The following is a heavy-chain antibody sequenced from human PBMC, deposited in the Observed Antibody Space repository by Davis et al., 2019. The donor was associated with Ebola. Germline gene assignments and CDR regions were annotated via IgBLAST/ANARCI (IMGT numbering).Heavy chain of an antibody. CDR3: ARGGVIAAAGIIHYYGMDV. CDR2: ISAYNGNT. J-gene: IGHJ6*02. D-gene: IGHD6-13*01. V-gene: IGHV1-18*04. CDR1: GYTFTSYG. Sequence: AASVKVSCKASGYTFTSYGISWVRQAPGQGLEWMGWISAYNGNTNYAQKLQGRVTMTTDTSTSTAYMELRSLRSDDTAVYYCARGGVIAAAGIIHYYGMDVWGQGTMVIVAS.